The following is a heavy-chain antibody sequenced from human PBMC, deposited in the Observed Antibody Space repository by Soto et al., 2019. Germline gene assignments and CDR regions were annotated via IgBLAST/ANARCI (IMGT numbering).Heavy chain of an antibody. D-gene: IGHD2-15*01. CDR1: GFTFSSYG. Sequence: QVQLVESGGGVVQPGRSLRLSCAASGFTFSSYGMHWVRQAPGKGLEWVAVISYDGSNKYYADSVKGRFPISRDNSKNTLYLQMNSLRAEDTAVYYCAKDEGGYFDYWGQGTLVTVSS. CDR3: AKDEGGYFDY. CDR2: ISYDGSNK. J-gene: IGHJ4*02. V-gene: IGHV3-30*18.